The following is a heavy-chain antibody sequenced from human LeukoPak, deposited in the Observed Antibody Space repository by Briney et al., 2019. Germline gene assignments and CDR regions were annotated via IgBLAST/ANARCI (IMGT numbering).Heavy chain of an antibody. CDR1: GGSISSSGYY. CDR3: ARRTVTNGWFRIDY. Sequence: SETLSLTCTVSGGSISSSGYYWGWVRQPPGKGLEWIASIYYDGSSYYNPSLKSRVTISVDTSKNEFSLKLSSVTAADTALYYCARRTVTNGWFRIDYWGQGSLVIVSS. V-gene: IGHV4-39*07. J-gene: IGHJ4*02. D-gene: IGHD6-19*01. CDR2: IYYDGSS.